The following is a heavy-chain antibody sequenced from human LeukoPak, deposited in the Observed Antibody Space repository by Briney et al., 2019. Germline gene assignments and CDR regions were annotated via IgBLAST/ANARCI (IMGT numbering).Heavy chain of an antibody. V-gene: IGHV3-30*04. Sequence: GRSLRLSCAASGFTFSSYAMHWVRQAPGKGLKWVAMISYDGSNKYYADSVKGRFPISRDNSKNTVYLQMNGLRAEDTAVYHCAKGFSSGWPPLLEYWGQGTLVTVSS. J-gene: IGHJ4*02. CDR3: AKGFSSGWPPLLEY. D-gene: IGHD6-19*01. CDR2: ISYDGSNK. CDR1: GFTFSSYA.